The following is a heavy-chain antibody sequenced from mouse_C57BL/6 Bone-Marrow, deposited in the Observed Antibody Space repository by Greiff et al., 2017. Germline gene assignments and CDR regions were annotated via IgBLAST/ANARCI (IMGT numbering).Heavy chain of an antibody. CDR2: INPNNGGT. CDR1: GYTFTDYY. CDR3: ARWGGSFYAMDY. D-gene: IGHD1-1*01. J-gene: IGHJ4*01. V-gene: IGHV1-26*01. Sequence: EVQLQQSGPELVKPGASVKISCKASGYTFTDYYMNWVKQSHGKSLEWIGDINPNNGGTSYNQKFKGKATLTVDKSSSTAYMELRSLTSEDSAVYYCARWGGSFYAMDYWGQGTSVTVSS.